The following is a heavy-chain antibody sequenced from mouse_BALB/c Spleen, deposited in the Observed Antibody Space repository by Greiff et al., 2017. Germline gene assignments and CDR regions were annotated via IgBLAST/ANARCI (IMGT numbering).Heavy chain of an antibody. V-gene: IGHV6-6*02. CDR1: GFTFSNYW. J-gene: IGHJ3*01. D-gene: IGHD1-2*01. Sequence: EVMLVESGGGLVQPGGSMKLSCVASGFTFSNYWMNWVRQSPEKGLEWVAEIRLKSNNYATHYAESVKGRFTISRDDSKSSVYLQMNNLRAEDTGIYYCTRHYYGCPFAYWGQGTLVTVSA. CDR2: IRLKSNNYAT. CDR3: TRHYYGCPFAY.